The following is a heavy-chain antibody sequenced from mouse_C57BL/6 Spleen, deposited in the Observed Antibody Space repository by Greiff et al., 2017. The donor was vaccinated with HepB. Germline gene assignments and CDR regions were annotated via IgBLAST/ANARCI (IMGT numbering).Heavy chain of an antibody. J-gene: IGHJ2*01. CDR2: SRNKANDYTT. Sequence: EVQLVESGGGLVQSGRSLRLSCATSGFTFSDFYMEWVRQAPGKGLEWIAASRNKANDYTTEYSASVKGRFIVSRDTSQSILYLQMNALRAEDTAIYYCATLGDYEAFDYWGQGTTLTVSS. CDR3: ATLGDYEAFDY. D-gene: IGHD2-4*01. CDR1: GFTFSDFY. V-gene: IGHV7-1*01.